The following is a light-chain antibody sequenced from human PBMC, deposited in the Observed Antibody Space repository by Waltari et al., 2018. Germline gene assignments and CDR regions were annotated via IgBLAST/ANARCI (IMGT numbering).Light chain of an antibody. V-gene: IGKV3-15*01. CDR3: QQYNEWLT. CDR2: DAA. Sequence: IVMTQSPATLSVSPGERVTLSCRASQSVSGKLASYQQKPGLAPRLLIYDAATRATGIPARFSGSGSGTEFTLTISSMQSEDFALYFCQQYNEWLTFGGGTRVEIK. CDR1: QSVSGK. J-gene: IGKJ4*01.